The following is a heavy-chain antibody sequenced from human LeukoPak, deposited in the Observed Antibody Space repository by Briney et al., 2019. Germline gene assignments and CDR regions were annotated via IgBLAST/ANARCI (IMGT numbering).Heavy chain of an antibody. CDR3: ARRVITFGGGFDY. D-gene: IGHD3-16*01. Sequence: SETLSLTCAVSGGSISSSNWWSWVRQPPGKGLEWIGEIYHSGSTNYNPSLKSRVTISVDKSKNQFSLKLSSVTAADTAVYYCARRVITFGGGFDYWGQGTLVTVSS. J-gene: IGHJ4*02. V-gene: IGHV4-4*02. CDR1: GGSISSSNW. CDR2: IYHSGST.